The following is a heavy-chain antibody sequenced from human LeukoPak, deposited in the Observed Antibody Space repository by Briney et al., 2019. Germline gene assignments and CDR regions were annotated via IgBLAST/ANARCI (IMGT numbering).Heavy chain of an antibody. Sequence: GSLRLSCAASGFIFSNAWMSWVRQAPGKGLEWVGRIKSKTDGGTTDYAAPVKGRFTISRDDSKNTLYLQMNSLKTEDTAVYYCTTWELRAFFDYWGQGTLVTVSS. CDR2: IKSKTDGGTT. CDR3: TTWELRAFFDY. CDR1: GFIFSNAW. V-gene: IGHV3-15*01. J-gene: IGHJ4*02. D-gene: IGHD1-26*01.